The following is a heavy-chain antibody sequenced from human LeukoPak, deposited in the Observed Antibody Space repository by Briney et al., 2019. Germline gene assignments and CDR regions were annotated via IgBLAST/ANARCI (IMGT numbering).Heavy chain of an antibody. V-gene: IGHV1-24*01. CDR1: VYILPDSS. J-gene: IGHJ4*02. Sequence: ASVKVSCTVSVYILPDSSIHWVRKLRGKGLEWMGGFHRDDNKGTAAQTFQDSVTLTGDTSTDTFSMALSSLRSVDTAVYYCSIDPYGSGSYRSPGHWGEGTLVTASS. CDR2: FHRDDNKG. D-gene: IGHD3-10*01. CDR3: SIDPYGSGSYRSPGH.